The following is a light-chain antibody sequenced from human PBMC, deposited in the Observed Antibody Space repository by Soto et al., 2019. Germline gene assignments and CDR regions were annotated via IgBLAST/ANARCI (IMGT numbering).Light chain of an antibody. Sequence: EIVMTQSPATLSVSPGERATLSCRASQSVSSNLAWYQQKPGQAPRLLIYGASTRATGITDRFSGSGSGTEFTLTISSLQSKDFAVYYCQQYNNWHLYTFGQGTKLEIK. CDR1: QSVSSN. V-gene: IGKV3-15*01. CDR3: QQYNNWHLYT. CDR2: GAS. J-gene: IGKJ2*01.